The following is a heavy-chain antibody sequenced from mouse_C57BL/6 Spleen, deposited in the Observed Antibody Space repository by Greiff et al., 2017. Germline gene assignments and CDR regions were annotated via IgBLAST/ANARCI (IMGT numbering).Heavy chain of an antibody. V-gene: IGHV1-66*01. CDR3: ARSGGYDGYDY. Sequence: VQLQQSGPELVKPGASVKISCKASGYSFTSYYIHWVKQRPGQGLEWIGWIYPGSGNTNYNEKFKGKATLTADTSSSTAYMQLSSLTSEDSAVYYCARSGGYDGYDYWGQGTTRTVSS. CDR2: IYPGSGNT. J-gene: IGHJ2*01. CDR1: GYSFTSYY. D-gene: IGHD2-2*01.